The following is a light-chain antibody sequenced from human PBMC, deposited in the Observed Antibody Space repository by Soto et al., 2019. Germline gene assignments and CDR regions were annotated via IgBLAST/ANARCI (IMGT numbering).Light chain of an antibody. CDR1: SSDVGGYNY. V-gene: IGLV2-11*01. CDR3: CSYAGSYTYV. J-gene: IGLJ1*01. CDR2: DVS. Sequence: QPELTQPRSGSGSHGQSVTMSCTGTSSDVGGYNYVSWYQQHPGKAPKLIIYDVSKRPSGVPDRFSGSKSGNTASLTISGLQAEDEADYYCCSYAGSYTYVFGTGTKVTVL.